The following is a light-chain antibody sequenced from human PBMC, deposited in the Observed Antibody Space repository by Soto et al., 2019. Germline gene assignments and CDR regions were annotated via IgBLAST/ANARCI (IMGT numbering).Light chain of an antibody. J-gene: IGKJ1*01. Sequence: TQSPSYLSASVGDSVTITCRASQSIRTWLAWYQQKPGTPPKLLIYKASSLESGVPSRFSGNGSGTDFALTINNLQPEDCATYYCQQYNSYWTFGLGTKVDIK. CDR1: QSIRTW. V-gene: IGKV1-5*03. CDR2: KAS. CDR3: QQYNSYWT.